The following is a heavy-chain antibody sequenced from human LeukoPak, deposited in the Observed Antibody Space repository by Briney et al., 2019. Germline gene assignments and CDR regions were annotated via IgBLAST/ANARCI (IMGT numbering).Heavy chain of an antibody. CDR3: ARQKCTSASCLTKNAFDI. J-gene: IGHJ3*02. D-gene: IGHD2-2*01. Sequence: PSETLSLTCTVSGSIIGYYWSWIRRPPGKGLEWIGYIYTSGSTNYNPSLESRVTISLDTSNNPFSLDLSSVTAADTAVYYCARQKCTSASCLTKNAFDIWGQGTVVTVSS. CDR1: GSIIGYY. CDR2: IYTSGST. V-gene: IGHV4-4*09.